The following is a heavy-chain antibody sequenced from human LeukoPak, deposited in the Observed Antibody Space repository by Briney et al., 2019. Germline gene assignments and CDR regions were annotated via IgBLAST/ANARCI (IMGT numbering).Heavy chain of an antibody. CDR2: IYYSGST. D-gene: IGHD6-6*01. CDR3: ARDRISSGGLYYYYMDV. Sequence: PSETLSLTCTVSGGSISSYYWSWIRQPPGKGLEWIGYIYYSGSTNYNPSLKSRVTISVDTSKNQFSLKLSSVTAADTAVYYCARDRISSGGLYYYYMDVWGKGTTVTVSS. CDR1: GGSISSYY. V-gene: IGHV4-59*01. J-gene: IGHJ6*03.